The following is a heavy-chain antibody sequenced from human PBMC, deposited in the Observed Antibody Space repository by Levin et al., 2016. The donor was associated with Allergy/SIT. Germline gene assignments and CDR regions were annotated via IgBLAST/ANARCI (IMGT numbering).Heavy chain of an antibody. CDR3: ARVVPWYMVVHAYGMDV. V-gene: IGHV1-18*01. J-gene: IGHJ6*02. Sequence: WVRQAPGQGLEWMGWISAYNGNTNYAQKLQGRVTMTTDTSTSTAYMELRSLRSDDTAVYYCARVVPWYMVVHAYGMDVWGQGTTVTVSS. CDR2: ISAYNGNT. D-gene: IGHD2-8*02.